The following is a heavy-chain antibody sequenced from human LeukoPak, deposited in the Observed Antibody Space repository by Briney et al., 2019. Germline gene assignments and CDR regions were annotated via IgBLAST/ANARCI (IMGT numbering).Heavy chain of an antibody. D-gene: IGHD3-16*02. Sequence: GASVKVSCKASGYTFTGYCMHWVRQAPGQGLGWMGWINPNSGGTNYAQKFQGRVTMTRDTSISTAYMELSRLRSDDTAVYYCARDPNYDYVWGSYQTGDYWGQGTLVTVSS. CDR3: ARDPNYDYVWGSYQTGDY. V-gene: IGHV1-2*02. J-gene: IGHJ4*02. CDR1: GYTFTGYC. CDR2: INPNSGGT.